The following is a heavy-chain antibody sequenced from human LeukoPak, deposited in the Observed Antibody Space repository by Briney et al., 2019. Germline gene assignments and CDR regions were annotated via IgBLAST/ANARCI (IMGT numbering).Heavy chain of an antibody. CDR3: ARGGAAAGRDEAGDYYYGMDV. CDR1: GFTFSDYY. Sequence: PGGSLRLSCAASGFTFSDYYMSWIRQAPGKGLEWVSYISSSGSTIYYADSVKGRFTISRDNAKNSLYLQMNSLRAEDTAVYYRARGGAAAGRDEAGDYYYGMDVWGQGTTVTVSS. D-gene: IGHD6-13*01. J-gene: IGHJ6*02. CDR2: ISSSGSTI. V-gene: IGHV3-11*01.